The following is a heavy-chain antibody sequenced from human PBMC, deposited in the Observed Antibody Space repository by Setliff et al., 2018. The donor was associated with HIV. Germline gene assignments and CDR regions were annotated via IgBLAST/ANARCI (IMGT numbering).Heavy chain of an antibody. CDR1: GFIFSSYS. V-gene: IGHV3-21*01. J-gene: IGHJ4*02. Sequence: PGGSLRLSCAASGFIFSSYSMNWVRQAPGKGLEWVSSISSSSDYIYYADSVKGRLTLSRDNAKNSLYLQMNSLRAEDTAVYYCARDRYFGYIYGPVFDSWGQGTLVTVSS. CDR3: ARDRYFGYIYGPVFDS. D-gene: IGHD5-18*01. CDR2: ISSSSDYI.